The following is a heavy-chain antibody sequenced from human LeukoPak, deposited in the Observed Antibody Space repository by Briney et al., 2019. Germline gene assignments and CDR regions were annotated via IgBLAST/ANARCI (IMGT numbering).Heavy chain of an antibody. D-gene: IGHD2-15*01. CDR2: INHSGST. CDR3: ARDKPGCCSGGSCYRKDKYYYYSYMDV. Sequence: SETLSLTCAVYGGSFSGYYWSWIRQPPGKGLEWIGEINHSGSTNYNPSLKSRATISVDTSKNQFSLKLSSVTAADTAVYYCARDKPGCCSGGSCYRKDKYYYYSYMDVWGKGTTVTVSS. V-gene: IGHV4-34*01. J-gene: IGHJ6*03. CDR1: GGSFSGYY.